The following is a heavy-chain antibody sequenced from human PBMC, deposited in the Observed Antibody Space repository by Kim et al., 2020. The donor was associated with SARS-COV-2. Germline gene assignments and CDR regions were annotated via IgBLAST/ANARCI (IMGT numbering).Heavy chain of an antibody. D-gene: IGHD3-10*01. CDR1: GGSFSGYY. CDR2: INHSGST. V-gene: IGHV4-34*01. Sequence: SETLSLTCAVYGGSFSGYYWSWIRQPPGKGLEWIGEINHSGSTNYNPSLKSRVTISVDTSKNQFSLKLSSVTAADTAVYYCARGPFYGSGSYYSYWGQGTLVTVSS. J-gene: IGHJ4*02. CDR3: ARGPFYGSGSYYSY.